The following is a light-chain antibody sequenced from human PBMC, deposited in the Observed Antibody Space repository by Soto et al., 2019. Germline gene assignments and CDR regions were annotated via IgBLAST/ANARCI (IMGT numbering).Light chain of an antibody. V-gene: IGKV3-15*01. CDR2: GAS. Sequence: EIVMTQSPATLSLSPWERATRSCMASQSVSSYLAWYQQKPGQAPRLPIYGASTRATGIPARFSGSGSGTEFTLTISSLQSEDFAVYYCQQYNNWPPWTFGQGTKVDIK. CDR3: QQYNNWPPWT. J-gene: IGKJ1*01. CDR1: QSVSSY.